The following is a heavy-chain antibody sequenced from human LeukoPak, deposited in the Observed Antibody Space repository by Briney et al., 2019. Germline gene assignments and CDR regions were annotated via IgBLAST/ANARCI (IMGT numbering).Heavy chain of an antibody. CDR3: ASAYCSSTSCYTDLIQPSLYYYGMDV. V-gene: IGHV1-69*13. D-gene: IGHD2-2*02. Sequence: ASVKVSCKAPGGTFSSYAISWVRQAPGQGLEWMGGIIPIFGTASYAQKFQGRVTITADESTSTAYMELSSLRSEDTAVYYCASAYCSSTSCYTDLIQPSLYYYGMDVWGQGTTVTVSS. CDR2: IIPIFGTA. J-gene: IGHJ6*02. CDR1: GGTFSSYA.